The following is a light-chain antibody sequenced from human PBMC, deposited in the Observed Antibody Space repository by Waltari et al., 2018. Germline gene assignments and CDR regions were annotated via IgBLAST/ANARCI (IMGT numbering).Light chain of an antibody. V-gene: IGKV3-15*01. CDR2: DAS. Sequence: EIVMTQSPATLSVSSGERATLSCRASQSVMNHVAWYQQKPGQAPRLLMCDASIRATGIPPRFSGSGSGTEFILTISSLQSEDFAVYYCQQYHNWWTFGQGTKVEIK. J-gene: IGKJ1*01. CDR3: QQYHNWWT. CDR1: QSVMNH.